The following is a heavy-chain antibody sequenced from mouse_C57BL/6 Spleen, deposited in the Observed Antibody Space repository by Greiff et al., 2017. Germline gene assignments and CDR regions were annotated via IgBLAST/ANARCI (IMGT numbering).Heavy chain of an antibody. CDR1: GFTFSDYG. Sequence: EVHLVEPGGGLVKPGGSLKLSCAASGFTFSDYGMHWVRQAPEQGLEWVAYISSGSSTIYYADTVKGRFTISRDNAKNTLFLQMTSLRSEDTAMYYCAREAGFAYWGQGTLVTVSA. CDR2: ISSGSSTI. V-gene: IGHV5-17*01. CDR3: AREAGFAY. J-gene: IGHJ3*01.